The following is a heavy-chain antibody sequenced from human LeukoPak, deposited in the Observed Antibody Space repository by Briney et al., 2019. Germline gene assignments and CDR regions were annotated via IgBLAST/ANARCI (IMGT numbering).Heavy chain of an antibody. CDR3: ARGWAYMDV. CDR2: INTCGNI. Sequence: PSETLSLTCTVSGGSISGDYWSWIRQPAGKGLEWIGRINTCGNINYNPSLKSRVTMSLDTSKNQFSLNLRSVTAADTAVYYCARGWAYMDVWGKGTTVTVSS. D-gene: IGHD1-26*01. CDR1: GGSISGDY. J-gene: IGHJ6*03. V-gene: IGHV4-4*07.